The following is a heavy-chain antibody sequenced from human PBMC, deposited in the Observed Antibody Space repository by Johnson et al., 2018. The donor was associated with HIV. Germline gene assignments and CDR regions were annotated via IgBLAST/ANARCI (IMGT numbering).Heavy chain of an antibody. CDR3: ARDLRNSGWSNGFAF. J-gene: IGHJ3*01. V-gene: IGHV3-23*04. CDR1: GFTFSSYA. D-gene: IGHD6-19*01. Sequence: VQLVESGGGLVQPGGSLRLSCAASGFTFSSYAMSWVRQAPGKGLEWVSAISVSCGSTYYADSVKGRFTISRDNSKNTLYLQMNSLRAEDTALYYCARDLRNSGWSNGFAFWGQGTMVTVSS. CDR2: ISVSCGST.